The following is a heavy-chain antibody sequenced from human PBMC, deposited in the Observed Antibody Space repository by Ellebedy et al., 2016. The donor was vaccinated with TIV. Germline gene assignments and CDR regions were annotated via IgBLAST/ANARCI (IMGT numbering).Heavy chain of an antibody. V-gene: IGHV3-30*02. CDR3: ASSDYSNHNWFDP. D-gene: IGHD4-11*01. CDR1: GFTFSAYG. Sequence: PGGSLRLSCAASGFTFSAYGIHWVRQAPGKGLEWVAFIRYDESNKSYADSVKGRFTISRDNAKNMLYLQMNSLRAEDTAVYYCASSDYSNHNWFDPWGQGTLVTVSS. J-gene: IGHJ5*02. CDR2: IRYDESNK.